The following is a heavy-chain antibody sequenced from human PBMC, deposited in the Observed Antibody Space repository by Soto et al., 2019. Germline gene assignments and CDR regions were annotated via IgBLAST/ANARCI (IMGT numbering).Heavy chain of an antibody. J-gene: IGHJ3*02. CDR1: GGSISSYY. Sequence: SETLSLTCTVSGGSISSYYWSWIRQPPGKGLEWIGYIYYSGSTNYNPSLKSRVTISVDTSKNQFSLKLSSVTAADTAVYYCARGHLGGSGSYWGAFDIWGQGTMVTVSS. D-gene: IGHD3-10*01. CDR2: IYYSGST. V-gene: IGHV4-59*01. CDR3: ARGHLGGSGSYWGAFDI.